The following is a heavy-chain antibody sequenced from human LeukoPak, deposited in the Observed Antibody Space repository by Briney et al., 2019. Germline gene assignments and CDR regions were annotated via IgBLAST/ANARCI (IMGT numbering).Heavy chain of an antibody. CDR3: ARDGGYYDILTGSDY. CDR1: GFTFSSYG. V-gene: IGHV3-33*01. Sequence: PGGSQRLSCAASGFTFSSYGMHWVRQAPGKGLEWVPVIWYDGSNKYYADSVKGRFTISRDNSKNTLYLQMNSLRAEDTAVYYCARDGGYYDILTGSDYWGQGTLVTVSS. CDR2: IWYDGSNK. J-gene: IGHJ4*02. D-gene: IGHD3-9*01.